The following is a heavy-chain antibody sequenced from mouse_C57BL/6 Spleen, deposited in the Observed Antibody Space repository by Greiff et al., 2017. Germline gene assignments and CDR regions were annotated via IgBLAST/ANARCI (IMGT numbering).Heavy chain of an antibody. CDR2: IYPGDGDT. CDR1: GYAFSSSW. V-gene: IGHV1-82*01. CDR3: ARSSNYCYAMDY. D-gene: IGHD2-5*01. J-gene: IGHJ4*01. Sequence: QVQLKQSGPELVKPGASVKISCKASGYAFSSSWMNWVKQRPGKGLEWIGRIYPGDGDTNYNGKFKGKATLTADKSSSTAYMQLSSLTSEDSAVYFCARSSNYCYAMDYWGQGTSVTVSS.